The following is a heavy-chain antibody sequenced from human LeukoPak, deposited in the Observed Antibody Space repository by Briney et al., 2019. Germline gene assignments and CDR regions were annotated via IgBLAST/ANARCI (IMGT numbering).Heavy chain of an antibody. Sequence: GGSLRLSCAASGFTFSSYVMSWVRQAPGKGLEWVSAVSGSGGSTYYADSVKGRFTISRDNSKNTLYLQMNSLRAEDTAVYYCAEGYESSGYYVDYFDYWGQGSLVTVSS. CDR2: VSGSGGST. V-gene: IGHV3-23*01. CDR3: AEGYESSGYYVDYFDY. CDR1: GFTFSSYV. J-gene: IGHJ4*02. D-gene: IGHD3-22*01.